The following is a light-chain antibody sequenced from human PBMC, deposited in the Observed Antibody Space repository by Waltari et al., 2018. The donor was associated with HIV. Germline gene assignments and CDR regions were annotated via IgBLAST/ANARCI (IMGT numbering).Light chain of an antibody. V-gene: IGLV1-51*01. CDR2: DNN. CDR3: GTWDPRLSVGV. J-gene: IGLJ2*01. CDR1: SSTLATDS. Sequence: SVLTQPPSVSAAPGQTVTISCSGSSSTLATDSVSWYQHVPGAAPKLLIYDNNKRPSGIPDRFSGSKSGTSATLDITGLQTGDEADYYCGTWDPRLSVGVFGGGTKLTVL.